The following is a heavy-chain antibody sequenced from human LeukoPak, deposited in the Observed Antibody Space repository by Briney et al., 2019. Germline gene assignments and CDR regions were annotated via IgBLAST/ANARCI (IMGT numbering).Heavy chain of an antibody. Sequence: PSETLSLTCTVSGGSISSYYWSWIRQPPGKGLEWIGYIYYSGSTNYNPSLKSRVTISVDTSKNQFSLKLSSVTAADTAVYYCARHISSSWYGNWFDPWGQGTLVTVSS. J-gene: IGHJ5*02. CDR3: ARHISSSWYGNWFDP. D-gene: IGHD6-13*01. CDR2: IYYSGST. V-gene: IGHV4-59*01. CDR1: GGSISSYY.